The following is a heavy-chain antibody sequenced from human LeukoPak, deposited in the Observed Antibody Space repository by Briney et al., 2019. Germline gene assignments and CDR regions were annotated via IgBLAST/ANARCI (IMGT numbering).Heavy chain of an antibody. D-gene: IGHD2-15*01. J-gene: IGHJ4*02. V-gene: IGHV3-53*01. CDR1: GFTVHSNY. CDR2: IDRSGVT. CDR3: ARDGVIVVVAEGFDY. Sequence: GGSLRLSCAASGFTVHSNYMSWVRQAPGKGLEWVSVIDRSGVTHYADSVKGRFTISRDNAKNSLYLQMNSLRAEDTAVYYCARDGVIVVVAEGFDYWGQGTLVTVSS.